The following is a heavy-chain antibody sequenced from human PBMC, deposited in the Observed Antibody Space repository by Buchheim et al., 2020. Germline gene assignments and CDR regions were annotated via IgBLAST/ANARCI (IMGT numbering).Heavy chain of an antibody. J-gene: IGHJ4*02. Sequence: EVQLSESGGGLVQPGGSLRLSCAASGFTFLTYAMSWVRQAPGKGLEWVSGISGGGGSTYSADSATGRFTISIDNSKNTLSLQMNSLRAEDTAVYYCAKVSGGSVSIDYWGQRTL. V-gene: IGHV3-23*01. CDR3: AKVSGGSVSIDY. D-gene: IGHD1-26*01. CDR2: ISGGGGST. CDR1: GFTFLTYA.